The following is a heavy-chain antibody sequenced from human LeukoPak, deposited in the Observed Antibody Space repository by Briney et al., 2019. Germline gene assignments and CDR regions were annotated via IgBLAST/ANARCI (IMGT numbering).Heavy chain of an antibody. D-gene: IGHD2-15*01. Sequence: GGSLRLSCAASGFTFSAYTMGWVRQGPGKGLEWVSAVRGSGTVTFYADSVKGRFTISRDNSKNTLYLHMSSLRDEDTAIYYCSKLIVVDTYYFDSWGQGTLVTVSS. CDR1: GFTFSAYT. V-gene: IGHV3-23*01. J-gene: IGHJ4*02. CDR2: VRGSGTVT. CDR3: SKLIVVDTYYFDS.